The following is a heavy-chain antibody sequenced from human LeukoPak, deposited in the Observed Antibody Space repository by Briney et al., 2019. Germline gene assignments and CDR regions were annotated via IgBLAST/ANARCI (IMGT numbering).Heavy chain of an antibody. CDR2: ISAYNGNT. D-gene: IGHD2-15*01. CDR1: GYTFTSYG. J-gene: IGHJ6*03. Sequence: GASVKVSCKASGYTFTSYGISWVRQAPGQGLEWMGWISAYNGNTNYAQKLQGRVTMTTDTSTSTAYMELRSLRSDDTAVYYCARVTTSWGVVVVAATPYYMDVWGKGTTVTVSS. V-gene: IGHV1-18*01. CDR3: ARVTTSWGVVVVAATPYYMDV.